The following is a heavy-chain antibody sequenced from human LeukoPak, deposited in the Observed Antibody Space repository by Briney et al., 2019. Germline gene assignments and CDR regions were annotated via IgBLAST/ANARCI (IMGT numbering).Heavy chain of an antibody. Sequence: PSETLSLTCTVSGGSISSYYWSWIRQPPGKGLEWIGYIYYTGGTNYNPSLQSRVTISVDTSKNHFSLRLSSVTAADTAVYYCARHPSKSSAFGYWSQGALVTVSS. D-gene: IGHD2-2*01. V-gene: IGHV4-59*08. CDR2: IYYTGGT. CDR1: GGSISSYY. CDR3: ARHPSKSSAFGY. J-gene: IGHJ4*02.